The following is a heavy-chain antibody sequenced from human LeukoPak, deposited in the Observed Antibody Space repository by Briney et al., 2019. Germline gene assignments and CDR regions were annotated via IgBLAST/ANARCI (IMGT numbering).Heavy chain of an antibody. CDR3: AKEGFLEWSQIDY. V-gene: IGHV3-33*06. J-gene: IGHJ4*02. D-gene: IGHD3-3*01. CDR1: GFSFSSYG. Sequence: PGGSLRLSCTASGFSFSSYGMYWVRQAPGKGLEWVALIYNDGGLPNYLDSVRGRFTISRDNSKNTLYLQMNSLRAEDTAVYYCAKEGFLEWSQIDYWGQGTLVTVSS. CDR2: IYNDGGLP.